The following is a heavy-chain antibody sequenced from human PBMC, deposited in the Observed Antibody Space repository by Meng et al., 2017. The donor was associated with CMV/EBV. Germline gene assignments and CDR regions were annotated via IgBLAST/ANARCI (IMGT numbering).Heavy chain of an antibody. V-gene: IGHV3-30*04. J-gene: IGHJ4*02. Sequence: GESLKISCAASGFTFSSYAMHWVRQAPGKGLEWVAVISYDGSNKYYADSVKGRFTISRDNSKNTLYLQMNGLRAEDTAVYYCARALLIPKGDDDYWGQGTLVTVSS. CDR3: ARALLIPKGDDDY. CDR2: ISYDGSNK. CDR1: GFTFSSYA. D-gene: IGHD2-21*02.